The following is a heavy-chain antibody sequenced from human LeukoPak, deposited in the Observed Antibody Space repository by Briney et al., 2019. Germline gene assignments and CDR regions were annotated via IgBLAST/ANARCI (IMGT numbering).Heavy chain of an antibody. CDR1: GGSISSSTFY. D-gene: IGHD3-10*01. V-gene: IGHV4-39*07. CDR3: ARSKRILLWFGEVGGYYYMDV. Sequence: PSETLSLTCTVSGGSISSSTFYWGWIRQPPGKGLEWIGEIYHSGSTNYNPSLKSRVTISVDKSKNQFSLKLSSVTAADTAVYYCARSKRILLWFGEVGGYYYMDVWGKGTTVTVSS. J-gene: IGHJ6*03. CDR2: IYHSGST.